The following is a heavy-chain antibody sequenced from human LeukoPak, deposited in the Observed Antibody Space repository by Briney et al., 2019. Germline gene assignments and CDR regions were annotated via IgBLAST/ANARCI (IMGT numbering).Heavy chain of an antibody. V-gene: IGHV1-2*02. CDR2: INPNSGGT. J-gene: IGHJ4*02. Sequence: ASVKVSCKASGYTFTGYYMHWVRQAPGQGLEWMGWINPNSGGTNYAQKFQGRVTMTRDTSISTAYMELSRLRSDDTAVYYCARVAGDSSGYYWVFDYWGRGTLVTVSS. D-gene: IGHD3-22*01. CDR1: GYTFTGYY. CDR3: ARVAGDSSGYYWVFDY.